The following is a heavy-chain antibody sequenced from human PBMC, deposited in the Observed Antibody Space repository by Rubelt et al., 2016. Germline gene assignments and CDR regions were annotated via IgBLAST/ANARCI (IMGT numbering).Heavy chain of an antibody. J-gene: IGHJ6*02. CDR1: GFNFNNNA. V-gene: IGHV3-23*01. D-gene: IGHD3-10*01. Sequence: EVQLLESGGGLVQPGGSLRLSCVAPGFNFNNNAMSWVRQAPGKGLEWVSGLSGSGGSTSYADPVKGRFTISRDNATKSLFLQMNSLRVEDTAVYYCARGHYQLEVWGQGTTVTVSS. CDR3: ARGHYQLEV. CDR2: LSGSGGST.